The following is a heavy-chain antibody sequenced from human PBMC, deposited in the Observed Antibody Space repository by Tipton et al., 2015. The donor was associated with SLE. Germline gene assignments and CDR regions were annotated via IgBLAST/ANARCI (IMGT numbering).Heavy chain of an antibody. CDR2: ISDSGTT. D-gene: IGHD3-9*01. V-gene: IGHV4-59*08. CDR1: RGSLSGFH. CDR3: ARHAVPGPRFDYRRSWGIDA. J-gene: IGHJ5*02. Sequence: TLSLTCTVSRGSLSGFHWTWIRQPPGKRLEWIGYISDSGTTDYNPSLRSRVTLSADTSKSQFSLKVTSVTAADTALYFCARHAVPGPRFDYRRSWGIDAWGQGMLVIVSS.